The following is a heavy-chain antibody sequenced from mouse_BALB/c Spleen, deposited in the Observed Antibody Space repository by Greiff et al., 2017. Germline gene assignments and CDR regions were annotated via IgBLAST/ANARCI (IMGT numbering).Heavy chain of an antibody. CDR2: ISSGGSYT. CDR1: GFTFSSYA. D-gene: IGHD2-4*01. V-gene: IGHV5-9-4*01. J-gene: IGHJ4*01. CDR3: AREGWGLRRAMDY. Sequence: DVQLVESGGGLVKPGGSLKLSCAASGFTFSSYAMSWVRQSPEKRLEWVAEISSGGSYTYYPDTVTGRFTISRDNAKNTLYLEMSSLRSEDTAMYYCAREGWGLRRAMDYWGQGTSVTVAS.